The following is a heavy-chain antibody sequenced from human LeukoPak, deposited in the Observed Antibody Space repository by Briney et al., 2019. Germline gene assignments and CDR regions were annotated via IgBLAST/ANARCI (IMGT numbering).Heavy chain of an antibody. CDR3: ARAPYFVVVVAATRGAFDI. D-gene: IGHD2-15*01. J-gene: IGHJ3*02. V-gene: IGHV1-46*01. Sequence: ASVKVSCKASGYTFTSYYMHWVRQAPGQGLEWMGIINPSGGSTSYAQKFQGRVTMTRDTSTSTVYMELSSLRSEDTAVYYCARAPYFVVVVAATRGAFDIWGQGTMVTVSS. CDR1: GYTFTSYY. CDR2: INPSGGST.